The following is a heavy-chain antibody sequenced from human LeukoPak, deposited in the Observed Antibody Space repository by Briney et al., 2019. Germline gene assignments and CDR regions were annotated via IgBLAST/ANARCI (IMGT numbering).Heavy chain of an antibody. Sequence: SQILSLTCTVSGGSISSGSYYWSWIRQPAGKGLGWIGRIYTSGSTNYNPSLKSRVTISVDTSKNQFSLKLSSVTAADTAVYYCARDVPSGSIAGDWFDPWGQGTLVTVSS. CDR2: IYTSGST. V-gene: IGHV4-61*02. CDR3: ARDVPSGSIAGDWFDP. J-gene: IGHJ5*02. D-gene: IGHD6-6*01. CDR1: GGSISSGSYY.